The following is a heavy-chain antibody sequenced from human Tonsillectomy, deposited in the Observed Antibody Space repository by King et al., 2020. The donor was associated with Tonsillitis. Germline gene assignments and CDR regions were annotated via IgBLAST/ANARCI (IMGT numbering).Heavy chain of an antibody. D-gene: IGHD3-22*01. V-gene: IGHV3-21*01. CDR3: ARDKGAGYYDSGRGAFDV. CDR2: INSNSKYI. CDR1: GFSFSDHD. J-gene: IGHJ3*01. Sequence: VQLVESGGGLVKPGGSLRLSCVTSGFSFSDHDMNWVRQAPGKGLEWVSSINSNSKYIQYADSVKCRFTISRDNAKTSLYLQMNSLRAEDMAVYYCARDKGAGYYDSGRGAFDVWDQGTMVTVSS.